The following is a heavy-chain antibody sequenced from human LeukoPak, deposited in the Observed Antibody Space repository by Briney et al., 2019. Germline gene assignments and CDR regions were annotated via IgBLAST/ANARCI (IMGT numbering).Heavy chain of an antibody. J-gene: IGHJ4*02. CDR3: AKDGAPHQYYYDSSGYNYYFDY. CDR2: IIGSGGST. CDR1: GFTFSSYA. V-gene: IGHV3-23*01. D-gene: IGHD3-22*01. Sequence: GGSLRLSCAASGFTFSSYAMSWVRQAPGKGLEWVSAIIGSGGSTYYADSVKGRFTISRDNSKNTLYLQMNSLRAEDTAVYYCAKDGAPHQYYYDSSGYNYYFDYWGQGTLVTVSS.